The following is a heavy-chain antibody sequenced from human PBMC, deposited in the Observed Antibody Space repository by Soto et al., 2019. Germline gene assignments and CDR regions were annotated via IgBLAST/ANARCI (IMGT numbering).Heavy chain of an antibody. CDR1: GFTFTSYS. CDR3: ARDDSFAFDM. D-gene: IGHD2-21*01. Sequence: EVQLVESGGGLVQPGGSLRLSCAASGFTFTSYSMNWVRQAPGKGLEWVSYIRGTTHYADSVKSRFTISRDNARSSLYLQMNSLRADDTAVYYCARDDSFAFDMWGQGTMVTVSS. V-gene: IGHV3-48*01. J-gene: IGHJ3*02. CDR2: IRGTT.